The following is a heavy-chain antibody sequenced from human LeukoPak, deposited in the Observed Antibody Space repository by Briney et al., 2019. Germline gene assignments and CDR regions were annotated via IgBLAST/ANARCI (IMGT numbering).Heavy chain of an antibody. CDR1: GYTFTGYY. CDR2: INPNSGGT. D-gene: IGHD6-19*01. V-gene: IGHV1-2*02. J-gene: IGHJ4*02. Sequence: ASVKVSCKASGYTFTGYYMHWVRQAPGQGLEWMGWINPNSGGTNYAQKFQGRVTMTRDTSISTAYMELSRLRSDDTAVYYCASLGDTAVAGTSLFDYWGQGTLVTVSS. CDR3: ASLGDTAVAGTSLFDY.